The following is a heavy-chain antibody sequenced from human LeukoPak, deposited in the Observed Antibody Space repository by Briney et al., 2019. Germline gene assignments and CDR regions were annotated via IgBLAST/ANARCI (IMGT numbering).Heavy chain of an antibody. CDR3: ASVGPDYYDSSGYDAFDI. CDR1: GYSFTSCW. CDR2: IYPGDSDT. D-gene: IGHD3-22*01. J-gene: IGHJ3*02. Sequence: GESLKSSCKGSGYSFTSCWIGWMRQMPGKGLEWMGSIYPGDSDTGYSPSFQGQVTISADKSISTAYLQWSSLKASDTAMYYCASVGPDYYDSSGYDAFDIWGQGTMVTVSS. V-gene: IGHV5-51*01.